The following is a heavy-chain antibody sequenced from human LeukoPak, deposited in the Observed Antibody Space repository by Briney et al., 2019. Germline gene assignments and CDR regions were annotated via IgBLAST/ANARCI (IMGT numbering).Heavy chain of an antibody. J-gene: IGHJ4*02. CDR1: GFTFSSYG. CDR2: IRYDGSNK. V-gene: IGHV3-30*02. CDR3: AKDTRYSYETVYFDY. Sequence: QPGGSLRLSCAASGFTFSSYGMHWVRQAPSKGLEWVAFIRYDGSNKYYADSVKGRFTISRDNSENTLYLQMNSLRAEDTAVYYCAKDTRYSYETVYFDYWGQGTLVTVSS. D-gene: IGHD5-18*01.